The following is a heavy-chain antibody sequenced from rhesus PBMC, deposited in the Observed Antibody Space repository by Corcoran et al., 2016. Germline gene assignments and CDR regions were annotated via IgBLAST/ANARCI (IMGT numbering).Heavy chain of an antibody. CDR2: ISGSGTTT. J-gene: IGHJ4*01. CDR3: ASGGIATDFDF. V-gene: IGHV4S2*01. D-gene: IGHD5-36*01. Sequence: QGQLQESGPGLLKPSETRSLTCAVSGASVSGTYWTLLRQAPGKGVEWIGRISGSGTTTDYNPSLKSRAAISMDTSRNQITLKLDSVTAADTAMYYCASGGIATDFDFWGQGLLVTVSS. CDR1: GASVSGTY.